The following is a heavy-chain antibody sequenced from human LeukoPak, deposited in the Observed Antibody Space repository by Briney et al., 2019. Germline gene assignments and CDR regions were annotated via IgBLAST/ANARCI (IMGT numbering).Heavy chain of an antibody. J-gene: IGHJ5*02. V-gene: IGHV4-31*03. CDR2: IYYSGST. D-gene: IGHD1-1*01. CDR1: GGSISSGGYY. Sequence: PSQTLSLTCTVSGGSISSGGYYWSWIRQRPGKGLEWIGYIYYSGSTYYNPSLKSRVTISVDTSKNQFSLKLSSVTAADTAVYYCAREELERRGWFDPWGQGTLVTVSS. CDR3: AREELERRGWFDP.